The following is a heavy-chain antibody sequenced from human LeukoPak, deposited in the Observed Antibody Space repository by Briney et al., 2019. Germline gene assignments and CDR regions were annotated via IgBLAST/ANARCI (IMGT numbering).Heavy chain of an antibody. J-gene: IGHJ4*02. V-gene: IGHV6-1*01. D-gene: IGHD6-25*01. CDR1: GDSVSSNTAA. CDR2: TYYRSKWYN. CDR3: ARGVGSGWALGY. Sequence: SQPLSLTCAISGDSVSSNTAAWNWIRQSPSRGLEWLGRTYYRSKWYNDYAVSVKSRITINPDTSKNQFSLQLKSVTPEDTAVYFCARGVGSGWALGYWGQGTLVTVSS.